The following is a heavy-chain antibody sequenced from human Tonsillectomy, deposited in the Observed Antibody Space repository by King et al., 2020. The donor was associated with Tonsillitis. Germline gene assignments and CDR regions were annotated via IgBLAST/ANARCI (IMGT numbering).Heavy chain of an antibody. CDR1: GGIFSTYA. J-gene: IGHJ6*02. CDR2: IIPIFGAA. Sequence: QLVQSGAEVKKPGSSVKVSCKASGGIFSTYAISWVRQAPGQGLEWMGGIIPIFGAANYAQNFQGRVTITADESTSNAYMELSSLESEDTAVYYCARDPADFVVVSAATDFYYYGLAVWGQGTTVTVSS. CDR3: ARDPADFVVVSAATDFYYYGLAV. V-gene: IGHV1-69*01. D-gene: IGHD2-2*01.